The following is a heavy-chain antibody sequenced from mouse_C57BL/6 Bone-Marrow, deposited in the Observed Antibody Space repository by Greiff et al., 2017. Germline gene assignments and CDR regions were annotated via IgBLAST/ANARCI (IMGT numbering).Heavy chain of an antibody. CDR3: ARGQALSFAY. CDR2: INPGSGGT. J-gene: IGHJ3*01. D-gene: IGHD3-1*01. V-gene: IGHV1-54*01. CDR1: GYAFTNYL. Sequence: VQLQQSGAELVRPGTSVKVSCKASGYAFTNYLIEWVKQRPGQGLEWIGVINPGSGGTNYNEKFKGKATLTADKSSSTSYMQLSSLTSADSAVYFCARGQALSFAYWGQGTLVTVSA.